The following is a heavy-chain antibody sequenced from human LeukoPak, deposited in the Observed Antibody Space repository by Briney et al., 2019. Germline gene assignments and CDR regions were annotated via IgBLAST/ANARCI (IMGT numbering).Heavy chain of an antibody. D-gene: IGHD3-10*01. CDR1: GGSISSTSYY. Sequence: SETLSLTCTVSGGSISSTSYYWGCIRQPPGKGLEWIGSIYYSGSTYYNPSLKSRVTISVDTSKNQFSLNLSSVTAADTAVYYCARGYGSGNYPYYYGMDVWGQGTTVTVSS. CDR2: IYYSGST. CDR3: ARGYGSGNYPYYYGMDV. J-gene: IGHJ6*02. V-gene: IGHV4-39*01.